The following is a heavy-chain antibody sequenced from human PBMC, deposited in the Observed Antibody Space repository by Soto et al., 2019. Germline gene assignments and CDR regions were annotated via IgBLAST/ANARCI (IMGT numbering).Heavy chain of an antibody. CDR1: GYTFTSYA. V-gene: IGHV1-3*01. J-gene: IGHJ3*02. Sequence: ASVKVSCKASGYTFTSYAMHWVGQAAGQRLEWMGWINAGNGNTKYSQKFQGRVTITRDTSASTAYMELSSLRSEDTAVYYCARRYSSGWFKRDEYAFDSWGQRTM. CDR2: INAGNGNT. CDR3: ARRYSSGWFKRDEYAFDS. D-gene: IGHD6-19*01.